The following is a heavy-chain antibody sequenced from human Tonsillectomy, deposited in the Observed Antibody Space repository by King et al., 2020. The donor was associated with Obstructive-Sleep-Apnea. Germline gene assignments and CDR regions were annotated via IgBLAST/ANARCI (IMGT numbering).Heavy chain of an antibody. D-gene: IGHD3-10*01. Sequence: VQLVESGRGLVRPGGSLRLSCAASGFTFNNAYMSWARQAPGKGLEWVGRIKSKADGGTSDYAAPVKGRFTMSRDDSRNMLYLQMNRLQTEDTAVYYFNTVWGEWFGEVLYSYDYWGQGTLVTVPS. J-gene: IGHJ4*02. CDR2: IKSKADGGTS. CDR1: GFTFNNAY. V-gene: IGHV3-15*01. CDR3: NTVWGEWFGEVLYSYDY.